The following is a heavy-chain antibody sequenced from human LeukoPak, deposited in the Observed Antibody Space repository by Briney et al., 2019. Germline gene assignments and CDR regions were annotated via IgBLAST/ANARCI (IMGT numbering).Heavy chain of an antibody. CDR1: GYTFTGYY. V-gene: IGHV1-69*13. CDR2: IIPIFGTA. D-gene: IGHD2-15*01. Sequence: GASVKVSCKASGYTFTGYYMHWVRQAPGQGLEWMGGIIPIFGTANYAQKFQGRVTITADESTSTAYMELSSLRSEDTAVYYCARARGLIAAAYFDYWGQGTLITVSS. J-gene: IGHJ4*02. CDR3: ARARGLIAAAYFDY.